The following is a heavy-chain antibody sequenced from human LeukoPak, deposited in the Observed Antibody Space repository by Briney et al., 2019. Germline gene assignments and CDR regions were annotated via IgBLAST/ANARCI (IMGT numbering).Heavy chain of an antibody. V-gene: IGHV1-69*04. CDR1: GGTFSSYA. J-gene: IGHJ4*02. Sequence: ASVKVSCKASGGTFSSYAISWVRQAPGQGLEWMGRIIPILGIANYAQKFQGRVTITADKSTSTAYMELSSLRSEDTAVHYCARQRWLQLGPFDYWGQGTLVTVSS. D-gene: IGHD5-24*01. CDR3: ARQRWLQLGPFDY. CDR2: IIPILGIA.